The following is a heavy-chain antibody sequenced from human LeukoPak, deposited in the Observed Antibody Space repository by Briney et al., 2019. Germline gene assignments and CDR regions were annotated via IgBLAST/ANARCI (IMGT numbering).Heavy chain of an antibody. CDR1: GFTFSSCG. CDR3: AKPYSGTFYSFDS. V-gene: IGHV3-33*06. CDR2: TWYDGSNK. J-gene: IGHJ4*02. D-gene: IGHD1-26*01. Sequence: GGSLRLSCAASGFTFSSCGMHWVRQAPGKGLEWVAGTWYDGSNKNYVDSVKGRFTISKDNSRNTLDLEMNSLSAEDTAVYYCAKPYSGTFYSFDSWGQGALVTVSS.